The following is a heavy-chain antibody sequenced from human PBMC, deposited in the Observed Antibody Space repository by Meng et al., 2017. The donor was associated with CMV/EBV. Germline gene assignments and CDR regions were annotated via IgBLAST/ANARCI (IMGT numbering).Heavy chain of an antibody. CDR1: GYSISSGYY. CDR2: IYHSGST. CDR3: ARGISEAGPFDY. V-gene: IGHV4-38-2*02. D-gene: IGHD6-19*01. Sequence: SETLSLTCTVSGYSISSGYYWGWIRQPPGKGLEWIGSIYHSGSTYYNPFLKSRVTISVDTSKNQFSLKLSSVTAADTAVYYCARGISEAGPFDYWGQGTLVTVSS. J-gene: IGHJ4*02.